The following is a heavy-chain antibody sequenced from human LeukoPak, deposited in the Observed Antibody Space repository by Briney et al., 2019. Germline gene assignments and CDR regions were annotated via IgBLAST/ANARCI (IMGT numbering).Heavy chain of an antibody. CDR2: INHIGST. J-gene: IGHJ5*02. Sequence: PSETLSLTCAVHGGSFSGYYWSWIRQPPGKGLEWIGEINHIGSTNYNPSLKSRVTISVDTSKNQFSLKLSSVTAADTAVYYCARPNYDFWSGYWFDTWGQGTLVTVSS. CDR1: GGSFSGYY. D-gene: IGHD3-3*01. CDR3: ARPNYDFWSGYWFDT. V-gene: IGHV4-34*01.